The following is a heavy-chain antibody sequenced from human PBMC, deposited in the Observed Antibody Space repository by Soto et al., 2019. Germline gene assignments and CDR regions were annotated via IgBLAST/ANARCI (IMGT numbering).Heavy chain of an antibody. CDR1: GFTFSSYW. J-gene: IGHJ6*03. Sequence: GGSLRLSCAASGFTFSSYWMSWVRQAPGKGLEWVANIKQDGSEKYYVDSVKGRFTISRDNAKNSLYLQMNSLRAEDTAVYYCARVGPTYYDFWSGLRRDYYYYMDVWGKGTTVTVSS. V-gene: IGHV3-7*01. D-gene: IGHD3-3*01. CDR2: IKQDGSEK. CDR3: ARVGPTYYDFWSGLRRDYYYYMDV.